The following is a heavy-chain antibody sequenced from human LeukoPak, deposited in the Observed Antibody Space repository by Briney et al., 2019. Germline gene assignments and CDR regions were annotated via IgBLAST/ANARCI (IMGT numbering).Heavy chain of an antibody. CDR2: IKEDGSVK. J-gene: IGHJ4*02. CDR3: ARDSTWRLDY. D-gene: IGHD5-12*01. Sequence: GGSLRLSCTASGFTFSSHWMTWVRQPPGKGLEWVANIKEDGSVKYYVDSVKGRFTVSRDNTKNALYLQMNSLRADDTAVYFCARDSTWRLDYWGQGTLITVSS. V-gene: IGHV3-7*03. CDR1: GFTFSSHW.